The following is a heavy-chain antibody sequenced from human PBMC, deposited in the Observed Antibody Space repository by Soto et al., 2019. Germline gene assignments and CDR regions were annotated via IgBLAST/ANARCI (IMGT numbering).Heavy chain of an antibody. CDR2: IYNGGST. Sequence: QVQLQESGPGLVKPSETLSLTCKVSGGSIGSFYWSWIRQSPGKGLEWIGYIYNGGSTTYNPSLKSRLSMSVDTSKNQFSLRLSSVPAADTAVYYCARDLPPRDYFDFWGQGTLVTVSS. J-gene: IGHJ4*02. V-gene: IGHV4-59*01. CDR3: ARDLPPRDYFDF. CDR1: GGSIGSFY.